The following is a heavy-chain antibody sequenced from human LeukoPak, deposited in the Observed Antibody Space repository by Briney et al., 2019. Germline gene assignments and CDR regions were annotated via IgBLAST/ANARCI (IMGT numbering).Heavy chain of an antibody. CDR1: GGSISSSSYY. V-gene: IGHV4-39*07. D-gene: IGHD2-15*01. Sequence: KSSETLSLTCTVSGGSISSSSYYWGWVRQPPGKGLEWIGTIYYSGSTYYNPSLQSRVTISVDTSKNQFSLKLSSVAAADTAVYYCARGGGGYCSGGSCYSSWFDPWGQGTLVTVSS. CDR2: IYYSGST. CDR3: ARGGGGYCSGGSCYSSWFDP. J-gene: IGHJ5*02.